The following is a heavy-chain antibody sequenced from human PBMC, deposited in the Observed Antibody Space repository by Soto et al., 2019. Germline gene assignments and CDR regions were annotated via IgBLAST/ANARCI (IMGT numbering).Heavy chain of an antibody. V-gene: IGHV3-11*06. CDR3: ARGHHSKDV. J-gene: IGHJ6*02. CDR1: GFTFSDHY. Sequence: LRLSYAASGFTFSDHYMSWIRQAPGKGMEWISYINPSSTYTHYADSVKGRFTISRDNAENSLYLQMNSLRPDDTALYYCARGHHSKDVWGQGATVTVS. CDR2: INPSSTYT.